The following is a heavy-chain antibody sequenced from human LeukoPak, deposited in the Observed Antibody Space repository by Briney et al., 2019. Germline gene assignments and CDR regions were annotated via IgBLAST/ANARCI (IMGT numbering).Heavy chain of an antibody. CDR3: ARDRGHYYGSGSYSQYWYFDL. Sequence: PGGSLRLSCATSEFTFSNCWMSWVRQAPGKGLEWVANIKLDGSEKYYVDSVKGRFTISRDNAKNSLYLQMNSLRAEDTAVYYCARDRGHYYGSGSYSQYWYFDLWGRGTLVTVSS. V-gene: IGHV3-7*01. CDR1: EFTFSNCW. J-gene: IGHJ2*01. D-gene: IGHD3-10*01. CDR2: IKLDGSEK.